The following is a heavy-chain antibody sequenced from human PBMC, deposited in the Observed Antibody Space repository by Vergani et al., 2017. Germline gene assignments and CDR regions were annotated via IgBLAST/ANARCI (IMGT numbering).Heavy chain of an antibody. J-gene: IGHJ6*02. CDR3: AMNKIHSDIVVVPAAIRLNNYYYGMDV. V-gene: IGHV1-46*01. CDR2: INPSGGST. Sequence: QVQLVQSGAEVKKPGASVKVSCKASGYTFTSYYMHWVRQAPGQGLEWMGIINPSGGSTSYAQKFQGRVTMTRDTSTSTVYMELSSLRSEDTAVYYCAMNKIHSDIVVVPAAIRLNNYYYGMDVWGQGTTVTVSS. D-gene: IGHD2-2*01. CDR1: GYTFTSYY.